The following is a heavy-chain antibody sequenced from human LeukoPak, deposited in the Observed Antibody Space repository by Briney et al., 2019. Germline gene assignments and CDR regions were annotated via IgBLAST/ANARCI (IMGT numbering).Heavy chain of an antibody. CDR2: IWYGGSNK. CDR3: ATDLSLGGYMDV. V-gene: IGHV3-33*08. J-gene: IGHJ6*03. CDR1: GFTFSSYS. Sequence: PGGSLRLSCAASGFTFSSYSMNWVRQAPGRGLEWVVVIWYGGSNKYYADSVKGRFTISRDNSKNTLYLQMNSLRAEDTAVYYCATDLSLGGYMDVWGKGTTVTVSS.